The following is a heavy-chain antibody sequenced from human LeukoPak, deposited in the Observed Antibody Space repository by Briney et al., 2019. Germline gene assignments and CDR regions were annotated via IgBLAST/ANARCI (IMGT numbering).Heavy chain of an antibody. D-gene: IGHD3-22*01. CDR2: IHPNTGGT. V-gene: IGHV1-2*02. Sequence: ASVKVSCKASGYTFTSHYMHWVRQAPGQGLEWMGWIHPNTGGTKYAQKFQGRVTMTRDTSSSTAYMELSSLRSADTAVYYCASEYKYDSSGANAFDIWGQGTMVTVSS. CDR3: ASEYKYDSSGANAFDI. CDR1: GYTFTSHY. J-gene: IGHJ3*02.